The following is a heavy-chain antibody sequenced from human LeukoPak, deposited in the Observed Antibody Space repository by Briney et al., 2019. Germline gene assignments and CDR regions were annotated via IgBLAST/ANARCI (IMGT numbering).Heavy chain of an antibody. J-gene: IGHJ3*02. CDR2: INPNNGDT. CDR1: GYTFTAYY. CDR3: ARGPTLGLDI. Sequence: GASVKVSCRASGYTFTAYYIHWVRQAPAQGLEWMGWINPNNGDTSLPQRFQARVTMTTDTSIITAYIELSSLTSDDTGVYYCARGPTLGLDIWGQGTMVTVSS. V-gene: IGHV1-2*02.